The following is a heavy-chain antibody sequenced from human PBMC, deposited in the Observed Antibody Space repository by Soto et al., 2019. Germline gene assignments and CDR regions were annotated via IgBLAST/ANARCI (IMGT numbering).Heavy chain of an antibody. J-gene: IGHJ6*02. D-gene: IGHD3-9*01. CDR1: GFTFSSYW. CDR2: IKQDGSEK. Sequence: EVQLVESGGGLVQPGGSPRLSCAASGFTFSSYWMSWVRQAPGKGLEWVANIKQDGSEKYYVDSVKGRFTISRDNAKNSLYLQMNSLRAEDTAVYYCARVQSTGYYYYYGMDVWGQGTTVTVSS. CDR3: ARVQSTGYYYYYGMDV. V-gene: IGHV3-7*01.